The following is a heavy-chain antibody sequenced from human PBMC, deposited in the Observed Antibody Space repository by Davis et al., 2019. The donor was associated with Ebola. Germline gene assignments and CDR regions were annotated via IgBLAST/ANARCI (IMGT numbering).Heavy chain of an antibody. CDR2: ISAYNGNT. V-gene: IGHV1-18*01. D-gene: IGHD6-13*01. CDR1: GYTFTSYD. CDR3: AREYSWYTYYYYMDV. Sequence: ASVKVSCKASGYTFTSYDINWVRQATGQGLEWMGWISAYNGNTNYAQKLQGRVTMTTDTSTSTAYMELRSLRSDDTAVYYCAREYSWYTYYYYMDVWGKGTTVTVSS. J-gene: IGHJ6*03.